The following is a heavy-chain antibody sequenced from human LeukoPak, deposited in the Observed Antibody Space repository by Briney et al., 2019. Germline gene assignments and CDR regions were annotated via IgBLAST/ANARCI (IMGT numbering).Heavy chain of an antibody. D-gene: IGHD3/OR15-3a*01. J-gene: IGHJ4*02. V-gene: IGHV3-7*03. CDR2: IKQDGSEK. CDR1: GFTFSSYW. CDR3: AKDMDWEHIEIFDY. Sequence: GGSLRLSCAASGFTFSSYWMSWVRQVPGKGLEWVANIKQDGSEKYYVDSVKGRFTISRDNAKNSLYLQMNSLRAEDTAVYYCAKDMDWEHIEIFDYWGQGTLVTVSS.